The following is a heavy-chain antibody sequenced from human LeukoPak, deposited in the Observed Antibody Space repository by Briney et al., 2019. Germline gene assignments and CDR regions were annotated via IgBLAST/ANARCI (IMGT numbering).Heavy chain of an antibody. CDR2: ISSSSTTI. Sequence: PGGSLRLSCAASGFTFSTYSMNWVRQAPGKGLEWIAFISSSSTTIYYADSLKGRFTISRDNARNSLYLQMNSLRAEDTAVYYCARDRRAAAATNDAFDIWGQGTMVTVSS. D-gene: IGHD6-13*01. CDR3: ARDRRAAAATNDAFDI. V-gene: IGHV3-48*01. J-gene: IGHJ3*02. CDR1: GFTFSTYS.